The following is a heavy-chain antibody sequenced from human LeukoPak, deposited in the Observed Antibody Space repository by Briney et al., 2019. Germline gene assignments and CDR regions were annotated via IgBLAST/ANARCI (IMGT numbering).Heavy chain of an antibody. CDR3: AKDPRRYSRTGGYFDY. CDR1: RFTFSNYV. D-gene: IGHD6-13*01. CDR2: ISYDGSDK. Sequence: PGGSLRLSCAASRFTFSNYVMHWVRQAPGMGLEWVAVISYDGSDKYYADSVKGRFTISRDNSKNTLYLQMNSLRAEDTAVYYCAKDPRRYSRTGGYFDYWGQGTLVTVSS. V-gene: IGHV3-30*18. J-gene: IGHJ4*02.